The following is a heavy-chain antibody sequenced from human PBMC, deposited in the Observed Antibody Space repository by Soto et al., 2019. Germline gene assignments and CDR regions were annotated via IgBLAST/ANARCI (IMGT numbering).Heavy chain of an antibody. D-gene: IGHD2-15*01. J-gene: IGHJ4*02. CDR1: GFTFSSKA. CDR3: AKDMWVVVVAADY. V-gene: IGHV3-23*01. Sequence: GGSLRLSCAASGFTFSSKAMSWVRQAPGKGLEWVSSISLNGGSTYYADSVKGRFTISRDNSKNTLYLQMNSLRAEDTAVYYCAKDMWVVVVAADYWGQGTQVTVSS. CDR2: ISLNGGST.